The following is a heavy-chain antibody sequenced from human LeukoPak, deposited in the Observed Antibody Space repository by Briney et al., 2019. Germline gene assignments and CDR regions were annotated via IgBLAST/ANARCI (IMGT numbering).Heavy chain of an antibody. CDR2: ISGSGGST. Sequence: GGSLRLSCVVSEFTFSSYAMSWVRQAPGKGLEWVSAISGSGGSTYYADSVKGRFTISRDNSKNTLYLQMNSLRAEDTAVYYCAKGHIVVVVAATGGYYFDYWGQGTLVTVSS. V-gene: IGHV3-23*01. D-gene: IGHD2-15*01. J-gene: IGHJ4*02. CDR3: AKGHIVVVVAATGGYYFDY. CDR1: EFTFSSYA.